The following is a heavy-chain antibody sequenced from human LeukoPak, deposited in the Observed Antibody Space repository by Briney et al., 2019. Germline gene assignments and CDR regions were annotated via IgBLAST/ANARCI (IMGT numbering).Heavy chain of an antibody. D-gene: IGHD3-10*01. J-gene: IGHJ6*03. CDR3: ASGSGSYRTPYYYMDV. V-gene: IGHV3-53*01. Sequence: GGSLRLSCAASGFTVSSNYMSWVRQAPGKGLEWGSVIYSGGSTYYADSVKGRFTISRDNSKNTLYLQINSLRAEDTAVYYCASGSGSYRTPYYYMDVWGTGTTVTVSS. CDR1: GFTVSSNY. CDR2: IYSGGST.